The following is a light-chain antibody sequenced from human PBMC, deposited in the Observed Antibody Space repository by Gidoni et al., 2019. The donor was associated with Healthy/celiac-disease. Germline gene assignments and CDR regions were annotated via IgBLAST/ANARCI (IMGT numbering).Light chain of an antibody. CDR2: SNN. CDR1: SSNIVSNT. J-gene: IGLJ2*01. Sequence: QSVLTQPPAAAGTAGQRVTISCSGSSSNIVSNTVNWYQQLPGTAPKLLIYSNNQRPSRVPDRFSGSKSGPSASLAISGLQSEDEADYYCAACDDSLNGVVFGGGTKLTVL. CDR3: AACDDSLNGVV. V-gene: IGLV1-44*01.